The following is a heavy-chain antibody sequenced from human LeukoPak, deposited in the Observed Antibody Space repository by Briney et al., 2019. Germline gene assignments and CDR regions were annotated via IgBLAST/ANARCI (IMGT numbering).Heavy chain of an antibody. CDR2: IRSNSDGGTI. J-gene: IGHJ5*02. CDR3: ATDFYDST. Sequence: PGGSLRLSCATSGFTFSNARMNWVRQAPGKGLEWVGRIRSNSDGGTIDYAAPVKGRFTLSRDDSKTTLNLQMNSLQTEDTAVYYCATDFYDSTWGQGTLVTVSS. D-gene: IGHD3-22*01. V-gene: IGHV3-15*07. CDR1: GFTFSNAR.